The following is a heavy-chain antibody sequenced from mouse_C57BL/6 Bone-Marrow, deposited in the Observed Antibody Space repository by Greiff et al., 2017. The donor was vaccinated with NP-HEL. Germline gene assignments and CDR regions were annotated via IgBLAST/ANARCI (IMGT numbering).Heavy chain of an antibody. CDR2: ISDGGSYT. CDR1: GFTLSSYA. J-gene: IGHJ2*01. V-gene: IGHV5-4*01. CDR3: ARDSRTMFFDY. D-gene: IGHD3-1*01. Sequence: EVMLVESGGGLVKPGGSLKLSCAASGFTLSSYAMSWVRQTPEKRLEWVATISDGGSYTYYPDNVKGRFTISRDNAKNNLYLQMSHLKSEDTAMYYCARDSRTMFFDYWGQGTTLTVSS.